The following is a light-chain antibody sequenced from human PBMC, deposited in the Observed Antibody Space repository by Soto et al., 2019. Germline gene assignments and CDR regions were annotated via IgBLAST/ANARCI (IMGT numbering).Light chain of an antibody. CDR3: CSYAGSYTSL. CDR2: DVT. J-gene: IGLJ2*01. V-gene: IGLV2-11*01. Sequence: QSALTQPRSVSGSPGQSVSISCTGTSSDVGGYNYVSWYQQHPGKAPNLMIYDVTKRPSGVPDRFSGSKSGNTASLTISGLQIEDEADYYCCSYAGSYTSLFGGGTQLTVL. CDR1: SSDVGGYNY.